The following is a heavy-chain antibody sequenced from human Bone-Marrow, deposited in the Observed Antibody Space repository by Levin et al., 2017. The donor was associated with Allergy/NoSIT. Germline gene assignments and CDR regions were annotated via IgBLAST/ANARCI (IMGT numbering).Heavy chain of an antibody. V-gene: IGHV3-53*01. J-gene: IGHJ6*02. CDR1: GFTVSSNY. CDR3: ARDMGYCSGGSCYSIRDYGMDV. CDR2: IYSGGST. D-gene: IGHD2-15*01. Sequence: GGSLRLSCAASGFTVSSNYMSWVRQAPGKGLEWVSVIYSGGSTYYADSVKGRFTISRDNSKNTLYLQMNSLRAEDTAVYYCARDMGYCSGGSCYSIRDYGMDVWGQGTTVTVSS.